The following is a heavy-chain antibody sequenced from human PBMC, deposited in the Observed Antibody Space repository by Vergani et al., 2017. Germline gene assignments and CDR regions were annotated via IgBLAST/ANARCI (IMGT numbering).Heavy chain of an antibody. J-gene: IGHJ4*02. D-gene: IGHD2-21*02. V-gene: IGHV4-31*03. CDR2: IYYSGST. CDR1: GDSISRGGYY. CDR3: AREVGTDGFYY. Sequence: QVQLQESGPGLVKPSQTLSLTCTVSGDSISRGGYYWNRLRQHPGKGLEWIGYIYYSGSTNYNSALKSRVTMSVDTSKNHFSLRLSSVTAAAAAVYYCAREVGTDGFYYWGQGTLVTVSS.